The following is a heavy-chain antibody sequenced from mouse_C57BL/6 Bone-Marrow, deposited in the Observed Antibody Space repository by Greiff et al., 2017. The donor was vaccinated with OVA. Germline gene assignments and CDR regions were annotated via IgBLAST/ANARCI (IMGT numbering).Heavy chain of an antibody. CDR1: EYEFPSHD. D-gene: IGHD2-4*01. CDR2: INSDGGST. J-gene: IGHJ4*01. V-gene: IGHV5-2*03. CDR3: ARHGLRQGVYAMDY. Sequence: EVKLVESGGGLVQPGESLKLSCESNEYEFPSHDMSWVRKTPEKRLELVEAINSDGGSTYYPDTMERRFIISRDNTKKTLYLQMSSLRSEDTALYYCARHGLRQGVYAMDYWGQGTSVTVSS.